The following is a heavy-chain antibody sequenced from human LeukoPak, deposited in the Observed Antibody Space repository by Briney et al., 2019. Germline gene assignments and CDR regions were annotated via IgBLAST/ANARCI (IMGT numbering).Heavy chain of an antibody. CDR1: GYTFTSYY. V-gene: IGHV1-46*01. D-gene: IGHD4-23*01. Sequence: GASVKVSCKASGYTFTSYYIHWVRQAPGQGLEWMGIINPGGGSTSYAQKFQDRVTMTRDTSTSTVYMELSSLGSEDTAVYYCAKDLRWDHPGFDPWGQGTLVIVSS. J-gene: IGHJ5*02. CDR2: INPGGGST. CDR3: AKDLRWDHPGFDP.